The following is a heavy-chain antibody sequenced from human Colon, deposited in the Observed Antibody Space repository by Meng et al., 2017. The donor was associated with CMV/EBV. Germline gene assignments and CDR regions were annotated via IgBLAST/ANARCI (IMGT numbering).Heavy chain of an antibody. CDR3: ARGNGYSYGFSYLGH. J-gene: IGHJ4*02. Sequence: GESLKISCAASGFTFSDYSMNWVRQAPGKGLEWVAVISSDGSNKFYTDSVKGRFTISRDNSENALYLQMNSLKPEDTAIYYCARGNGYSYGFSYLGHWGQGTLVTVSS. V-gene: IGHV3-30*03. D-gene: IGHD5-18*01. CDR2: ISSDGSNK. CDR1: GFTFSDYS.